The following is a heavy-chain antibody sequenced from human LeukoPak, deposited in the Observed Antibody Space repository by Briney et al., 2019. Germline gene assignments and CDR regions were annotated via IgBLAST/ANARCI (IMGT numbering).Heavy chain of an antibody. CDR2: IIPIFGTA. J-gene: IGHJ6*02. V-gene: IGHV1-69*13. D-gene: IGHD3-10*01. Sequence: SVKVSCKASGYTFTGYYMHWVRQAPGQGLEWMGGIIPIFGTANYAQKFQGRVTITADESTSTAYMELSSLRSEDTAVYYCARGPDYYGSGSYFSWYYYYGMDVWGQGTTVTVSS. CDR1: GYTFTGYY. CDR3: ARGPDYYGSGSYFSWYYYYGMDV.